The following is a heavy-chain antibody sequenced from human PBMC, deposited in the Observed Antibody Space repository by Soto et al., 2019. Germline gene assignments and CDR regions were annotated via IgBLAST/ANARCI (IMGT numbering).Heavy chain of an antibody. CDR3: ARVLLRCQDNWFDP. Sequence: PSETLSLTCTVSGGSISSYYWSWIRQPPGKGLEWIGYIYYSGSTNYNPSLKSRVTISVDTSKNQFSLKLSSVTAADTAVYYCARVLLRCQDNWFDPWGQGTLVTVSS. V-gene: IGHV4-59*01. CDR2: IYYSGST. J-gene: IGHJ5*02. D-gene: IGHD4-17*01. CDR1: GGSISSYY.